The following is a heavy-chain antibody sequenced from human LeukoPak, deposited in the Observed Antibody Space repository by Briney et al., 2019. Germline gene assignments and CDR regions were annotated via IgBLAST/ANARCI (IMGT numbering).Heavy chain of an antibody. CDR1: GYTFTGYY. Sequence: ASVKVSCKASGYTFTGYYMHWVRRAPGQGLEWMGWINPNSGGTNYAQKFQGRVTMTRDTSISTAYMELRMLRSDDTAVYYCARGSVVVVAARAVPDYWGQGTLVTVSS. J-gene: IGHJ4*02. CDR2: INPNSGGT. V-gene: IGHV1-2*02. D-gene: IGHD2-15*01. CDR3: ARGSVVVVAARAVPDY.